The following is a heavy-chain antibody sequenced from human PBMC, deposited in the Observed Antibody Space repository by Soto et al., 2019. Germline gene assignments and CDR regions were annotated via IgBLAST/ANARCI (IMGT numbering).Heavy chain of an antibody. Sequence: QVQLVQSGAEVKKPGSSVKVSCKASGGTFSTYTITWVRQAPGQGLEWMGRIIPIIGIINYAPKFQGRVTSSADNFTGTAYMELTGQRSDDTAVYYCAGDPDSHYNDSHASSYPWGQGTLVTVSS. D-gene: IGHD4-4*01. CDR3: AGDPDSHYNDSHASSYP. CDR1: GGTFSTYT. J-gene: IGHJ5*02. V-gene: IGHV1-69*08. CDR2: IIPIIGII.